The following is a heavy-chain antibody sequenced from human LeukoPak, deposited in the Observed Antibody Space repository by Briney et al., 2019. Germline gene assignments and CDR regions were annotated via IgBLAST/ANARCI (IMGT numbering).Heavy chain of an antibody. CDR3: ASLITLVIPVAPYYYYGVDV. J-gene: IGHJ6*02. Sequence: ASVKVSCKASGYTFTDSYMHWVRQAPGQGPEWMGWLNPNSGDTKYAQRFQGRVTMTRDTSINTAYMELSSLRSDDTAVYYCASLITLVIPVAPYYYYGVDVWGQGTLVTVSS. V-gene: IGHV1-2*02. CDR2: LNPNSGDT. CDR1: GYTFTDSY. D-gene: IGHD3-22*01.